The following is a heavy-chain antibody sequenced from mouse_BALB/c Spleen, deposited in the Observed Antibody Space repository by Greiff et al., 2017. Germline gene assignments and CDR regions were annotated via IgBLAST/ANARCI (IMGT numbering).Heavy chain of an antibody. V-gene: IGHV5-17*02. D-gene: IGHD2-1*01. Sequence: EVKVEESGGGLVQPGGSRKLSCAASGFTFSSFGMHWVRQAPEKGLEWVAYISSGSSTIYYADTVKGRFTISRDNPKNTLFLQMTSLRSEDTAMYYCAREGIYGNYDFDYWGQGTTLTVSS. J-gene: IGHJ2*01. CDR1: GFTFSSFG. CDR2: ISSGSSTI. CDR3: AREGIYGNYDFDY.